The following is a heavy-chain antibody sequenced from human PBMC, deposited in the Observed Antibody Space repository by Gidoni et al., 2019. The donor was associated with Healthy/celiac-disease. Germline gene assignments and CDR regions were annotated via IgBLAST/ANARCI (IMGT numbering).Heavy chain of an antibody. CDR1: GYSFTSYW. J-gene: IGHJ4*02. D-gene: IGHD2-15*01. CDR2: IDPSDSYT. V-gene: IGHV5-10-1*03. Sequence: EVQLVQSGAEVKKPGESLRISCKGSGYSFTSYWISWVRQMPGKGLEWMGRIDPSDSYTNYSPSFQGHVTISADKSISTAYLQWSSLKASDTAMYYCARQEGYCSGGSCYLPTIIDYWGQGTLVTVSS. CDR3: ARQEGYCSGGSCYLPTIIDY.